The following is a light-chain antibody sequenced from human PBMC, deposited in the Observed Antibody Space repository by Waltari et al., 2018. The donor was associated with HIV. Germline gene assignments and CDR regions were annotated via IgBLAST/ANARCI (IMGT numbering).Light chain of an antibody. CDR1: QSLVDSDGNTY. V-gene: IGKV2-30*01. J-gene: IGKJ1*01. Sequence: VVLTQSPLSLPVTLGQPASISCRSNQSLVDSDGNTYLNWFLQRPGQSPRRLIYKVSNRGSGVPDRFSGSGSGTDFTLKISRVEAGDVGVYSCMRGSHWPRTFGQGTKVEIK. CDR2: KVS. CDR3: MRGSHWPRT.